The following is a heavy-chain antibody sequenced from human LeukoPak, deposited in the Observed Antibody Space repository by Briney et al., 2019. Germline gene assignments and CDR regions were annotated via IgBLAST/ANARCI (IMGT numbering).Heavy chain of an antibody. CDR1: GFTFSSYW. D-gene: IGHD4-23*01. CDR3: AKDPRDYGGNSISGYYFDN. CDR2: ISRNGGSST. V-gene: IGHV3-23*01. Sequence: GGSLRLSCAASGFTFSSYWMTWVRQAPGKGLEWVSSISRNGGSSTYYADSVKGRFTISRDNSKNTVYLQMNSLRAEDTAVYYCAKDPRDYGGNSISGYYFDNWGQGTLVTVSS. J-gene: IGHJ4*02.